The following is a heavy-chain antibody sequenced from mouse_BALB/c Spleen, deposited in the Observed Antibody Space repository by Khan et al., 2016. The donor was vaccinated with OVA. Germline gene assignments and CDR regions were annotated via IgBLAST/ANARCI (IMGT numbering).Heavy chain of an antibody. CDR3: ARVAGSTDCMDY. D-gene: IGHD3-3*01. V-gene: IGHV1-9*01. CDR1: GYTFSSYW. J-gene: IGHJ4*01. CDR2: ILPGRGNS. Sequence: QVQLQQPGAELMKPGASVKISCKATGYTFSSYWIEWVKQRPGHGLEWIGEILPGRGNSNYNEKFKGKATFTEDTSSNIAYMQLNSLTSEDSAVYYCARVAGSTDCMDYWGQGTSVTVSS.